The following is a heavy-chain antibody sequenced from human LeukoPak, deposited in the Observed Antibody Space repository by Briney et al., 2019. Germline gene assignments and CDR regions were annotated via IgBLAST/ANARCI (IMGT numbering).Heavy chain of an antibody. D-gene: IGHD3-22*01. V-gene: IGHV3-23*05. CDR3: ARVVDGY. J-gene: IGHJ4*02. Sequence: GGSLRLSCAASGFTFSNYALSWVRQTPGKGLEWVSTSAHYADSLKGRFTISRDNSKNTLYLQINSPRAEDTAVYYCARVVDGYWGQGALVTVSS. CDR1: GFTFSNYA. CDR2: SA.